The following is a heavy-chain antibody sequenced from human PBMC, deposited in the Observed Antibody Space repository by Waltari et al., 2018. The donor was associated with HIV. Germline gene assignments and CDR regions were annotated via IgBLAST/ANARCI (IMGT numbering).Heavy chain of an antibody. CDR1: GGTFSSYA. V-gene: IGHV1-69*12. CDR3: ARVVYCSSTSCYDY. CDR2: IIPIFGTA. Sequence: QVQLVQSGAEVKKPGSSVKVSCKPSGGTFSSYAISWVRQAPGQGLEWMGGIIPIFGTANYAQKFQGRVTITADESTSTAYMELSSLRSEDTAVYYCARVVYCSSTSCYDYWGQGTLVTVSS. J-gene: IGHJ4*02. D-gene: IGHD2-2*01.